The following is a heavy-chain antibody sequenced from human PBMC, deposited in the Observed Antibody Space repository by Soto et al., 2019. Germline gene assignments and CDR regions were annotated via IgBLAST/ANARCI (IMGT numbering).Heavy chain of an antibody. V-gene: IGHV4-31*03. CDR3: ARAPCERYYYSGLGTYSPYSLDY. J-gene: IGHJ4*02. CDR1: GGSISSGGYY. Sequence: QVQLQESGPGLVKPSQTLSLTCTVSGGSISSGGYYWSWIRQHPGKGLEWIGYIYYSGSTYYNPSPKRRVTILRDTPKNQCSLTPSSVTAADTAGFYCARAPCERYYYSGLGTYSPYSLDYWGQGTLVTVSS. D-gene: IGHD3-10*01. CDR2: IYYSGST.